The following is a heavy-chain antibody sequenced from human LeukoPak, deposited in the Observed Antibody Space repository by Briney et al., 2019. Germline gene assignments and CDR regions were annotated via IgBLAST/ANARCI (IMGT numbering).Heavy chain of an antibody. J-gene: IGHJ5*02. CDR3: ALGYCSSTSCNLDNRFDP. Sequence: SETLSLTCTVSGGSISSSSYYWGWIRQPPGKGLEWIGSIYYSGSTYYNPSLKSRVTISVDTSKNQFSLKLSSVTAADTAVYYCALGYCSSTSCNLDNRFDPWGQGTLVTVSS. D-gene: IGHD2-2*01. CDR2: IYYSGST. CDR1: GGSISSSSYY. V-gene: IGHV4-39*01.